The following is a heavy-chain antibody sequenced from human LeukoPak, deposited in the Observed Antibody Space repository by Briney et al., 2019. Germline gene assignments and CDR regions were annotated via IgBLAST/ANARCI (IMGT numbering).Heavy chain of an antibody. J-gene: IGHJ4*02. CDR2: ISSSGSTI. D-gene: IGHD3-22*01. Sequence: GGSLRLSCTASGFTFSSSEMNWVRQAPGKGLEWVSYISSSGSTIYYADSVKGRFTISRDNAKNSLYLQMNSLRAEDTAVYYCARRSYDSTGYLDYWGQGTLVTVSS. V-gene: IGHV3-48*03. CDR3: ARRSYDSTGYLDY. CDR1: GFTFSSSE.